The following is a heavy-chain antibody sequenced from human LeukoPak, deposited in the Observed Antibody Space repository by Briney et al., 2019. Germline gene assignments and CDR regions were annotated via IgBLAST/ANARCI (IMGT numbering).Heavy chain of an antibody. CDR2: ISYDGSNK. D-gene: IGHD6-6*01. Sequence: TGGSLRLSCAASGFTFSSYAMHWARQAPGKGLEWVAVISYDGSNKYYADSVKGRFTISRDNAQNSVFLQMNSLRAEDTAVYYCGRVGGRSKAAKGDAFDIWGQGTMVVVSS. V-gene: IGHV3-30-3*01. CDR3: GRVGGRSKAAKGDAFDI. CDR1: GFTFSSYA. J-gene: IGHJ3*02.